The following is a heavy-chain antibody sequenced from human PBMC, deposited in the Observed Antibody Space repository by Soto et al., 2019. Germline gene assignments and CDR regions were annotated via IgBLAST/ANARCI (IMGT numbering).Heavy chain of an antibody. CDR2: VSHDGKSG. V-gene: IGHV3-30*14. D-gene: IGHD6-19*01. CDR3: ARLDKFNGGWS. Sequence: QVQLVESGGGVVQPGRSLRLSCAASGFTFSSYAMHWVRRAPGKGLEWVAAVSHDGKSGFYADSVSGRFTVSRDNSNHLVYLQMDRLRPEDTALFYCARLDKFNGGWSWGQGTAVTVSS. CDR1: GFTFSSYA. J-gene: IGHJ4*02.